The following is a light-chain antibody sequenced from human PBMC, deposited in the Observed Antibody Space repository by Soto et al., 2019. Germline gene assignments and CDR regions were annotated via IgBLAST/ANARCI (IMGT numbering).Light chain of an antibody. V-gene: IGKV1-9*01. J-gene: IGKJ4*01. CDR3: QQLNSYPLT. CDR2: AAS. CDR1: QGISSY. Sequence: IQLTQSPSSLSASVGDRVTVTCRASQGISSYLAWYQQKPGKAPKLLIYAASTLQSGVPSRFSASGSGTNFIITISSLQPEDFATYYCQQLNSYPLTFGGGTKV.